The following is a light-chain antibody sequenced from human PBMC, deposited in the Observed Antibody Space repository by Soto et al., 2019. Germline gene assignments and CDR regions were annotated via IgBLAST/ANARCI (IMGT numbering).Light chain of an antibody. J-gene: IGKJ1*01. V-gene: IGKV1-6*01. CDR1: QGIRSA. CDR3: LLDFSYFWA. Sequence: AIQLTQSPSSLSASVGDRVTIPCRPSQGIRSALGWYQQKPGKVPKLLIYAASTLQSGVPSRCSGSGSGTDFTLTISSLQPEDFATYYCLLDFSYFWAFGQGTKVDIK. CDR2: AAS.